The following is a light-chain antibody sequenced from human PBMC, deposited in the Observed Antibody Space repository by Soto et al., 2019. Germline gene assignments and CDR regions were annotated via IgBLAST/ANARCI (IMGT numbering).Light chain of an antibody. CDR3: AAWDDRLNGYV. V-gene: IGLV1-44*01. J-gene: IGLJ1*01. CDR2: TND. Sequence: QSVLTQPPSASGTRGQRVTIACSGGSSNIGSHTVSWYQQLPGAAPTLLIYTNDQRPSGVPDRSSGSKSGTSASLAISGLQSEDEADYYCAAWDDRLNGYVFGTGTKVTVL. CDR1: SSNIGSHT.